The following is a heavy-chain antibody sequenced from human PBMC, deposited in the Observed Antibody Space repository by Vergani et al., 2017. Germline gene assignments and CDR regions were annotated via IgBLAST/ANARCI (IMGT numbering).Heavy chain of an antibody. CDR3: TRSECSGTTCYGHYFDL. Sequence: EVQLVESGGGLVQPGRSLRLSCAASGFTSDDYAMHWVRQAPGKGLEWVSGIKSDGRTSYAESVRGRFTISRDTSRNAVYLQMNILRVEDTGVYYCTRSECSGTTCYGHYFDLWGHGILVTVSS. CDR1: GFTSDDYA. V-gene: IGHV3-9*02. CDR2: IKSDGRT. D-gene: IGHD2-15*01. J-gene: IGHJ4*01.